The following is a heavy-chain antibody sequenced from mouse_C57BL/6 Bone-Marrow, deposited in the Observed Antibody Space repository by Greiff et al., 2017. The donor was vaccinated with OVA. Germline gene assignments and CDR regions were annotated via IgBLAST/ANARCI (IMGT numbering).Heavy chain of an antibody. Sequence: DVMLVESGGGLVQPGDSLSLSCAASGFTFTNYYMSWVRQPPGQALEWLAFIRNKPNGSTTEYSASVKGRFTISRDNSQSILYLQMNALRAEDSATYYCARYKGRVAVDYFDYWGQGTALTVSS. CDR1: GFTFTNYY. CDR2: IRNKPNGSTT. V-gene: IGHV7-3*01. J-gene: IGHJ2*01. CDR3: ARYKGRVAVDYFDY. D-gene: IGHD1-1*01.